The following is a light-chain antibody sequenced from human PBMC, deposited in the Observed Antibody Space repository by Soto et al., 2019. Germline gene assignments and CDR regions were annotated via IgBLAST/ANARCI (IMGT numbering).Light chain of an antibody. CDR2: GAS. CDR3: QQYNNWPPLT. V-gene: IGKV3-15*01. Sequence: EIVMTQSPANLSVSPGERATLSCRASQSVSSNLAWYQQKPGQGPRLLIYGASTRATGIPARFSGSGSGTEFTLTISSLQSEDFAVYYCQQYNNWPPLTFGGGTKVEIK. CDR1: QSVSSN. J-gene: IGKJ4*01.